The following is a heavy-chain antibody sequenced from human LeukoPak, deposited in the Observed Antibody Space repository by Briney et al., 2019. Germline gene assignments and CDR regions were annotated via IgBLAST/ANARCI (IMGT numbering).Heavy chain of an antibody. CDR3: ARDVSGSGAFDI. Sequence: SVKVSCKASGGTFSSYAISWVRQAPGQGLEWMGRIIPIFGIANYAQKFQGRVTITADKSTSTAYMELSSLRSEDTAVYYCARDVSGSGAFDIWGQGTMVTVSS. CDR1: GGTFSSYA. D-gene: IGHD3-3*01. J-gene: IGHJ3*02. CDR2: IIPIFGIA. V-gene: IGHV1-69*04.